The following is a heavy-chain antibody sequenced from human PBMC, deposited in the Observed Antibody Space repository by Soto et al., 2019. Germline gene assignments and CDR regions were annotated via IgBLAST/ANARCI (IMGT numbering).Heavy chain of an antibody. V-gene: IGHV3-74*01. CDR1: GFTFSTYW. J-gene: IGHJ6*02. CDR3: ARGIKNYYGVDV. CDR2: INSDGSST. Sequence: EVQLVESGGGLVQPGGSLRISCEASGFTFSTYWMHWVRQAPGKGLVWVSRINSDGSSTSYADSVKGRFTISRDNAKNTLYLQMNSLRAEDTAVYYCARGIKNYYGVDVWGQGTTVTVSS.